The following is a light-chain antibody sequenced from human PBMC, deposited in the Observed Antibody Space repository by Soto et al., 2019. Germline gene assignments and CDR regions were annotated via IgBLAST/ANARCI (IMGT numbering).Light chain of an antibody. CDR2: RND. J-gene: IGLJ2*01. CDR3: GRSDASISGQV. V-gene: IGLV1-47*01. CDR1: SSNIGKNW. Sequence: QSVLTQPPSASGTPGQRVTISCSGTSSNIGKNWVYWYQHLPGTAPKLLIYRNDQRPSGVPVRFSGSKSGTSASLAISGLRAEEDAADYCGRSDASISGQVFGGGTKVTVL.